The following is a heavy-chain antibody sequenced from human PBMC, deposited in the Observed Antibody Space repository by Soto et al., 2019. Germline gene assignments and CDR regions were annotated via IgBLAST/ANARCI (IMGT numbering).Heavy chain of an antibody. Sequence: ASVKVSCKASGYTFTSYSMHWVRQAPGQRLEWVGWFNIGNGNTEFSQKFQGRVTITRDTSASTDYMELSSLTSEDTAVYYCARDSWGFDYWVQGTLVTVSS. D-gene: IGHD7-27*01. J-gene: IGHJ4*02. CDR3: ARDSWGFDY. CDR1: GYTFTSYS. V-gene: IGHV1-3*04. CDR2: FNIGNGNT.